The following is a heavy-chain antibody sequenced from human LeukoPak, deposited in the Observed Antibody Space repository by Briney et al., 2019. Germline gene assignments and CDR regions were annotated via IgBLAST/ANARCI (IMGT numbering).Heavy chain of an antibody. J-gene: IGHJ4*02. D-gene: IGHD3-22*01. V-gene: IGHV4-30-2*01. CDR1: GGSISSGGYS. Sequence: NPSETLSLTCAVSGGSISSGGYSWSWIRQPPGQGLEWIGYIYHSGSPYYNPSLKSRVTISVDTSKKQFSLKLSSVTAADTAVYYCARGGYYCVDWGQGTLVTVSS. CDR3: ARGGYYCVD. CDR2: IYHSGSP.